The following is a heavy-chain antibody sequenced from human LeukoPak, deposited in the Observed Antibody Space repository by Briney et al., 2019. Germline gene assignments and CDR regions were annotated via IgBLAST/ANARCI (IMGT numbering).Heavy chain of an antibody. CDR2: ISSGGLTI. Sequence: PGGSLRLSCVASGFTFSTYTFNWVRQAPGKGLEWLSYISSGGLTIFYADPVKGRFTISRDNTKNSIFLDMTNLRAEDTAVYYCARDFDYGDYIDFWGQGTLVAVSS. CDR1: GFTFSTYT. D-gene: IGHD4/OR15-4a*01. V-gene: IGHV3-48*04. J-gene: IGHJ4*02. CDR3: ARDFDYGDYIDF.